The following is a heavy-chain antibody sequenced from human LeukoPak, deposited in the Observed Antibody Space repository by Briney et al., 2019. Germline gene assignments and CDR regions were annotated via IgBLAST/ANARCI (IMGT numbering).Heavy chain of an antibody. J-gene: IGHJ4*02. CDR3: ARVVTYDFWSGSGYFDY. Sequence: SETLSLTCTVSGGSISSYYWSWIRQPPGKGLEWIGYIYYSGSTNYNPSLKSRVTISVDTSKNQFSLKLSSVTAADTAVYYCARVVTYDFWSGSGYFDYWGQGTLVTVSS. D-gene: IGHD3-3*01. V-gene: IGHV4-59*01. CDR2: IYYSGST. CDR1: GGSISSYY.